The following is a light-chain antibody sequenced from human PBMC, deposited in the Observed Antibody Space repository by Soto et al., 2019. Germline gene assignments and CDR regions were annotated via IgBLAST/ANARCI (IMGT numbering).Light chain of an antibody. V-gene: IGKV1-33*01. CDR1: QDITNY. Sequence: DIQMTQSPSSLSASVGDRVTITCQASQDITNYLNWYQQKPGKAPRLLLYDASSLETGVPSRFSGSGSGTDFTFNIRSLQPEDIATYYCQHYDHLPITFGQGTRLEIK. CDR2: DAS. CDR3: QHYDHLPIT. J-gene: IGKJ5*01.